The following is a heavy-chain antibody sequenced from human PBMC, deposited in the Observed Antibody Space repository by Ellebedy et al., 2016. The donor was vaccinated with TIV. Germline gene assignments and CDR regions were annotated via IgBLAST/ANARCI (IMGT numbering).Heavy chain of an antibody. Sequence: GESLKISXAASGFTFSSYWMHWVRQAPGKGLVWVSRINSDGSSTSYADSVKGRFTISRDNAKNTLYLQMNSLRAEDTAVYYCAMTTVTTNYYYGMDVWGQGTTVTVSS. D-gene: IGHD4-17*01. CDR2: INSDGSST. J-gene: IGHJ6*02. V-gene: IGHV3-74*01. CDR1: GFTFSSYW. CDR3: AMTTVTTNYYYGMDV.